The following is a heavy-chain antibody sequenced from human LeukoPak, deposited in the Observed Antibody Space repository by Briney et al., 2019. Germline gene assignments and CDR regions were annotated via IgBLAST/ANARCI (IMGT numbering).Heavy chain of an antibody. D-gene: IGHD2-2*01. Sequence: GESLKISCKTSGYTFADHWIGWVRQMPGVGLEWMGIIYAGDSDTGYSPSFQGQVTISADKSTRTAYLQWSSLKASDTAMYYCARERGYYCSTGSCYFDYWGQGTQVTVS. CDR3: ARERGYYCSTGSCYFDY. CDR2: IYAGDSDT. V-gene: IGHV5-51*01. CDR1: GYTFADHW. J-gene: IGHJ4*02.